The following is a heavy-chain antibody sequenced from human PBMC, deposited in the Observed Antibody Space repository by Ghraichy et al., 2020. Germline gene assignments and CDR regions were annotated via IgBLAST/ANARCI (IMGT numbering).Heavy chain of an antibody. D-gene: IGHD3-3*01. Sequence: GGSLRLSCAASGFTLSSYWMTWVRLAPGKGLEWVANINQDGNKRNYGDSVTGRFTISRDNAKNSLYLQMNSLGAEDTALYYCARDVTYRSGDLYYDRFDTWGQGTLVIVSS. V-gene: IGHV3-7*01. CDR1: GFTLSSYW. CDR2: INQDGNKR. J-gene: IGHJ5*02. CDR3: ARDVTYRSGDLYYDRFDT.